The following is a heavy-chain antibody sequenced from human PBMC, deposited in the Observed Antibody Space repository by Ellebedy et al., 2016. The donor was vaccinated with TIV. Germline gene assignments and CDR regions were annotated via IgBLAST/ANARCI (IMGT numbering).Heavy chain of an antibody. CDR2: IKQDGSDK. Sequence: GESLKISXAASGFTFCSYWMNWVRQAPGKGLEWVANIKQDGSDKYYVDSVKGRFTISRDNAKNSLFLQMNSLRAEDTAVYYCARAIGAADSFWGQGTLVTVSS. V-gene: IGHV3-7*01. J-gene: IGHJ4*02. D-gene: IGHD6-13*01. CDR3: ARAIGAADSF. CDR1: GFTFCSYW.